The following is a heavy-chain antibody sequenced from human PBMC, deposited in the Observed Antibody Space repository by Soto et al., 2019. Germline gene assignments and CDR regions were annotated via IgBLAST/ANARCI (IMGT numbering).Heavy chain of an antibody. CDR2: ISRDGGTK. CDR3: TGGGASGY. V-gene: IGHV3-30*03. CDR1: GFTVSTYG. D-gene: IGHD2-8*02. Sequence: QVQLVESGGGVVQPGRSLRLSCAVSGFTVSTYGMHWVRQAPGKGLEWVAVISRDGGTKYYADSVKGRFTISRDNSRNTVFLEMNSLRGDDLSVYYCTGGGASGYWGQGTLVTVSS. J-gene: IGHJ4*02.